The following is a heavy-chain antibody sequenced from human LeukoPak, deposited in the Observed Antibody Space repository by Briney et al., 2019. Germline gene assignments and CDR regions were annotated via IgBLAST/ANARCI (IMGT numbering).Heavy chain of an antibody. CDR2: ISSSSSTI. D-gene: IGHD2-2*01. CDR1: GFTFSSYS. CDR3: ALLGDCSSTSCYEEGFDY. J-gene: IGHJ4*02. V-gene: IGHV3-48*01. Sequence: GGSLRLSCAASGFTFSSYSMNWVRQAPGKGLEWVSYISSSSSTIYYADSVKGRFTISRDNAKNSLYLQMNSLRAEDTAVYYCALLGDCSSTSCYEEGFDYWGQGTLVTVSS.